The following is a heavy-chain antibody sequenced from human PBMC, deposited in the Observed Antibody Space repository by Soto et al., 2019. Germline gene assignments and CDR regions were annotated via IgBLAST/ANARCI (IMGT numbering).Heavy chain of an antibody. J-gene: IGHJ4*02. Sequence: EVQLLESGGGLVQPGVSLRLSCAASGFTFSRYAMSWVRQSPGKGLEWVSAISGSGGSTYYADYVKGRFTISRDNSKNTLYLQMNSLRAEDTAVYYCAKDLSIAAPTQFDYWCQGTLVTVSS. CDR1: GFTFSRYA. CDR2: ISGSGGST. V-gene: IGHV3-23*01. CDR3: AKDLSIAAPTQFDY. D-gene: IGHD6-6*01.